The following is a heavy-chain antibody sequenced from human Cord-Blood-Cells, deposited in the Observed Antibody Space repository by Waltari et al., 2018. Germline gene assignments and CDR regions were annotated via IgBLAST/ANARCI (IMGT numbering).Heavy chain of an antibody. CDR2: IYYSGST. Sequence: VQLQESGPGLAKPSETLSLTCPGTGGSISSYSWSWFRTLPGKGLEWIGYIYYSGSTNDNPSLKSRVTISVDTSKNQFSLKLSSVTAADTAVYYCARLVGCSSTSCYFWFDPWGQGTLVTVSS. V-gene: IGHV4-59*01. J-gene: IGHJ5*02. CDR1: GGSISSYS. D-gene: IGHD2-2*01. CDR3: ARLVGCSSTSCYFWFDP.